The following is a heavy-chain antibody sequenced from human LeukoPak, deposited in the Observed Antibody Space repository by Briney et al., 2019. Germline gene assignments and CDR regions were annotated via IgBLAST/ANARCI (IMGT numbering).Heavy chain of an antibody. V-gene: IGHV3-21*01. CDR1: GFTFSSYS. J-gene: IGHJ4*02. CDR2: ISSSSYI. Sequence: GGSLRLSCVASGFTFSSYSMNWVRQAPGKGLEWVSSISSSSYIYYADSVKGRFTISRDNAKNSLYLQMNSLRAEDTAVYYCARAGTWLYFDYWGQGILVTVSS. CDR3: ARAGTWLYFDY. D-gene: IGHD6-13*01.